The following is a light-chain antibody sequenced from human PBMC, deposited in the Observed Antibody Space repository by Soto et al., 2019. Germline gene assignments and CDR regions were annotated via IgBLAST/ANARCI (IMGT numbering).Light chain of an antibody. V-gene: IGKV1-8*01. Sequence: AIRMTQSPSSVSASTGDRVTITCRASQGISSYLAWYQQKPGKAPKLLIYAASTLQSGVPSRFRGSGSGTDFTLTISCLQSEDFATYYCQQYYSYPRTFGQGTKVEIK. CDR2: AAS. J-gene: IGKJ1*01. CDR3: QQYYSYPRT. CDR1: QGISSY.